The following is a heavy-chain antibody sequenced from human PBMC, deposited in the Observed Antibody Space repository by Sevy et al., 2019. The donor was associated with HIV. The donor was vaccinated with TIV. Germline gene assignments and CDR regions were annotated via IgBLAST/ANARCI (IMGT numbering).Heavy chain of an antibody. Sequence: GGSLRLSCAASGFTFSDHYMTWIRQAPGKGLESVAYIRSGGSPIFYADSVKGRFIISRDNTKNALYLQMNILRADDTAVYYCARDHCQKTIRGNFDIWGQGTMVTVS. CDR2: IRSGGSPI. CDR3: ARDHCQKTIRGNFDI. J-gene: IGHJ3*02. CDR1: GFTFSDHY. D-gene: IGHD3-3*02. V-gene: IGHV3-11*01.